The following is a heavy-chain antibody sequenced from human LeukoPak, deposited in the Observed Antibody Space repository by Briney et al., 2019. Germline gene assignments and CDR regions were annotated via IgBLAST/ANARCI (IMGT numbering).Heavy chain of an antibody. Sequence: SETLSLTCTVSDGSIGRHFWNWIRQPPGKGLEWLGNIYSSGSTNYNPSLENRITISLDTSRNQFSLNLSSVTAADTAIYYCARDRPRGRLLEWCRPYYYYMDVWGKGTTVTVSS. CDR3: ARDRPRGRLLEWCRPYYYYMDV. J-gene: IGHJ6*03. CDR2: IYSSGST. D-gene: IGHD3-3*01. CDR1: DGSIGRHF. V-gene: IGHV4-59*11.